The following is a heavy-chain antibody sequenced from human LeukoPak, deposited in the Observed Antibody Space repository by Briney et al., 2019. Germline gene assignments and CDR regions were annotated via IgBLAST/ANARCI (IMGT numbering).Heavy chain of an antibody. CDR1: GFTFSSYS. CDR3: AREHDWNDGLGNWFDP. J-gene: IGHJ5*02. D-gene: IGHD1-1*01. Sequence: GGSLRLSCAASGFTFSSYSMNWVRQAPGKGLEWVSSISSSSCYIYYADSVKGRFTISRDNAKNSLYLQMNSLRAEDTAVYYCAREHDWNDGLGNWFDPWGQGTLVTVSS. V-gene: IGHV3-21*01. CDR2: ISSSSCYI.